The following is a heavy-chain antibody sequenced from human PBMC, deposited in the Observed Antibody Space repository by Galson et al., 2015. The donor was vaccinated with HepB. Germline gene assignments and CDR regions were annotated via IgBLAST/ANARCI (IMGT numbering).Heavy chain of an antibody. CDR2: ISNSGGTK. CDR1: GFSFSDYY. Sequence: SLRLSRAASGFSFSDYYMSWIRQAPGKGLEWVSYISNSGGTKYYADSVKGRFTISRDNAKNSLFLQMNSLRGEDTAVYHCARAAFGWFDPRGQGTLVTVSS. D-gene: IGHD3-16*01. CDR3: ARAAFGWFDP. J-gene: IGHJ5*02. V-gene: IGHV3-11*01.